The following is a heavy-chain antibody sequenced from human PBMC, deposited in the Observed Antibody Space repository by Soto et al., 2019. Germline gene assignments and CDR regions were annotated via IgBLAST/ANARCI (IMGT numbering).Heavy chain of an antibody. CDR3: ATGDSSGFGYFQS. Sequence: QVQLVESGGGVVQPGMTLRLSCTASGFTFSSHGMHWVRQAPGKGLEWVAVVSFDGTNKNYADSVRGRFTISRDNSKNTLYLQMSSLRAEDTAVYYCATGDSSGFGYFQSWGQGTLVTVSS. J-gene: IGHJ1*01. D-gene: IGHD3-22*01. CDR2: VSFDGTNK. CDR1: GFTFSSHG. V-gene: IGHV3-30*03.